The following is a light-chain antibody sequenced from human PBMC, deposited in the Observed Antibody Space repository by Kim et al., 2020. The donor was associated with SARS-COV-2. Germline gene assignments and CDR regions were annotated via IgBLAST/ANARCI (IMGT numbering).Light chain of an antibody. CDR1: SNNVGNQG. CDR3: SAWDRSLRGWV. V-gene: IGLV10-54*01. J-gene: IGLJ3*02. Sequence: QTATLTCTRDSNNVGNQGAAWLQQHQGHPPKVLFYRNNKRPSGISERLSASRSGNTASLTITGLQPEDEADYYCSAWDRSLRGWVFGGGTQLTVL. CDR2: RNN.